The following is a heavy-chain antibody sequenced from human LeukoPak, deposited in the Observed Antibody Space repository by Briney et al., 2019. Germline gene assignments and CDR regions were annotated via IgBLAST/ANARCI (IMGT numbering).Heavy chain of an antibody. CDR3: ARDGGHMFGEFLFDP. J-gene: IGHJ5*02. CDR2: IYHSGST. D-gene: IGHD3-10*02. V-gene: IGHV4-38-2*02. CDR1: GYSISSGYY. Sequence: SETLSLTCTVSGYSISSGYYWGWIRQPPGKGLEWIGSIYHSGSTYYNPSLKSRVTISVDTSKNQFSLKLSSVTAADTAVYYCARDGGHMFGEFLFDPWGQGTLVTVSS.